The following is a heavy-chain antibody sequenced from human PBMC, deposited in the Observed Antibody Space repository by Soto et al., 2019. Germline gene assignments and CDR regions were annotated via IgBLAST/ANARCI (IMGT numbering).Heavy chain of an antibody. D-gene: IGHD1-1*01. Sequence: QPGGSLRLSCAASGFTFSSYWMHWVRQAPGKGLVWVSRINIDGSSTSYADSVKGRFTISRDNAKNTLSLQMNSLRAEHTAVYYCARVPLSWKDAIYFDYWGPGTLVTVSS. CDR1: GFTFSSYW. CDR3: ARVPLSWKDAIYFDY. J-gene: IGHJ4*02. V-gene: IGHV3-74*01. CDR2: INIDGSST.